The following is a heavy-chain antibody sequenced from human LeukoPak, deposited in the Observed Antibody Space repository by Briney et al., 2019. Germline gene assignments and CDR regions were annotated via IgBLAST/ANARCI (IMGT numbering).Heavy chain of an antibody. V-gene: IGHV5-51*01. Sequence: GESLKISCKGSGYNFTPYWIVWVRQMPGKGLEWMGMTFPGDSYSIYSPSFQGQVTMSVDKSITTAYLQWSSLKASDTAVYYCARRKATVTYFDYWGQGTLVTVSS. D-gene: IGHD4-17*01. CDR2: TFPGDSYS. CDR1: GYNFTPYW. CDR3: ARRKATVTYFDY. J-gene: IGHJ4*02.